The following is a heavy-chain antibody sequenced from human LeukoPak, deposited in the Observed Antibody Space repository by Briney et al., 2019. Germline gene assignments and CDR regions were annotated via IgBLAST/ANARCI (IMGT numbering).Heavy chain of an antibody. CDR2: INGDGSDT. CDR1: GFTFSRYW. Sequence: GGSLRLSCAASGFTFSRYWMHWVRQAPGKGLVWVSRINGDGSDTSYADSVRGRFTISRDNSKNTLYLQMNSLRAEDTAVYYCARRAYEAGYFDYWGQGTLVTVSS. CDR3: ARRAYEAGYFDY. D-gene: IGHD3-22*01. J-gene: IGHJ4*02. V-gene: IGHV3-74*01.